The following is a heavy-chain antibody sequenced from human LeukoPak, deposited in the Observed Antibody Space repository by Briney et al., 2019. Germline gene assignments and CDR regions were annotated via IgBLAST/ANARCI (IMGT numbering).Heavy chain of an antibody. D-gene: IGHD2-2*01. CDR1: GFTFNSYS. J-gene: IGHJ4*02. CDR3: ARDSGYCSSTGCYVHYFDY. CDR2: ISSSSGYI. V-gene: IGHV3-21*01. Sequence: GGSLRLSCAASGFTFNSYSMNWVRQTPGRGLEWVPSISSSSGYINYADSVKGRFTVSRDNAKNSLYLQMNSLRAEDTAVYYCARDSGYCSSTGCYVHYFDYWGQGTLVTVSS.